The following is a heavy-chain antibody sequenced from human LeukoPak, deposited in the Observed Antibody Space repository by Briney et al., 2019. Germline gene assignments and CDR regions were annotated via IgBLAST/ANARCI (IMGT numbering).Heavy chain of an antibody. CDR2: IIPISGTA. D-gene: IGHD2-15*01. CDR1: GGTFSSYA. CDR3: ATRSLGYCSGGSCSFLGVYYGMDV. V-gene: IGHV1-69*01. J-gene: IGHJ6*04. Sequence: GASVKVSCKASGGTFSSYAISWVRQAPGQGLEWMGGIIPISGTANYAQKFQGRVTITADESTSTAYMELSSLRSEDTAVYYCATRSLGYCSGGSCSFLGVYYGMDVWGKGTTVTVSS.